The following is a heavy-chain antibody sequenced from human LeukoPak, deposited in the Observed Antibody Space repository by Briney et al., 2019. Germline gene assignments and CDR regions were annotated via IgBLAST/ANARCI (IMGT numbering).Heavy chain of an antibody. CDR3: ARDGGYCGGDCFVDV. CDR1: GGSISSYY. V-gene: IGHV4-4*07. D-gene: IGHD2-21*02. J-gene: IGHJ6*04. CDR2: IHTSGST. Sequence: SETLSLTCTVSGGSISSYYWSWIRQPAGKGLEWIGRIHTSGSTNYNPSLKSRVTMSVDTSKNQFSLKLSSVTAADTAVYYCARDGGYCGGDCFVDVWGKGTTVTVSS.